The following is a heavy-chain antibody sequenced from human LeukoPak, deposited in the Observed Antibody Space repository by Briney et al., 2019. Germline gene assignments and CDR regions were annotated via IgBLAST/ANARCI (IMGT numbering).Heavy chain of an antibody. Sequence: GGSLRLSCAASGFTFSDTWMHWVRQAPGEGLVWVSRIRSDGSDTRYAESVKGRFTISRDNAKNTLYLQMNSLRADDTAIYYCAKDRRSISFDCWGQGTLVTVSS. CDR2: IRSDGSDT. D-gene: IGHD2/OR15-2a*01. J-gene: IGHJ4*02. CDR1: GFTFSDTW. CDR3: AKDRRSISFDC. V-gene: IGHV3-74*01.